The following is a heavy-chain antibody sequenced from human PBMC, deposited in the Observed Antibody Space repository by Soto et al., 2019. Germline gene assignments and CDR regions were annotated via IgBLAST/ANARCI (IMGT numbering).Heavy chain of an antibody. CDR1: ENTFSSYY. Sequence: QAQLVQSGAEVKKPGASVKVSCKASENTFSSYYLHWVRQAPGQGLEWMGMIHPSGGGATYAQKFLGRVTMIRDTSTSTVFMELSSLRSEDTAIYYCSRGGHITVVSASFDFWGQGTLVTVSS. J-gene: IGHJ4*02. CDR3: SRGGHITVVSASFDF. D-gene: IGHD2-21*01. V-gene: IGHV1-46*03. CDR2: IHPSGGGA.